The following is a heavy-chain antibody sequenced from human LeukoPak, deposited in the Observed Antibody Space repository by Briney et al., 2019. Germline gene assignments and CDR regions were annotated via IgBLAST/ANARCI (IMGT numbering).Heavy chain of an antibody. V-gene: IGHV3-7*01. CDR3: ARDFAAAVG. CDR1: GFTFSNYR. Sequence: PGGSLRLSCAASGFTFSNYRMSWVRQAPGKGLEWVANIKQDGSETHYVDSVRGRFIVSRDNAVFLQMNSLGVEDTGIYYCARDFAAAVGWGQGTLVTVSS. J-gene: IGHJ4*02. D-gene: IGHD2-15*01. CDR2: IKQDGSET.